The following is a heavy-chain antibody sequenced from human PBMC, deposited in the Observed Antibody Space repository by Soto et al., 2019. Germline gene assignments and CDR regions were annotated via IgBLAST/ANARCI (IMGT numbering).Heavy chain of an antibody. D-gene: IGHD3-22*01. Sequence: SETLSLTCAVSGGSISSGGYSWSWIRQPPGKGLEWIGYIYHSGSTYYNPSLKSRVTISVDRSKNQFSLKLSSVTAADTAVYYCAGSSYDSSGYWTTFDYWGQGTLVTVSS. CDR3: AGSSYDSSGYWTTFDY. CDR2: IYHSGST. CDR1: GGSISSGGYS. V-gene: IGHV4-30-2*01. J-gene: IGHJ4*02.